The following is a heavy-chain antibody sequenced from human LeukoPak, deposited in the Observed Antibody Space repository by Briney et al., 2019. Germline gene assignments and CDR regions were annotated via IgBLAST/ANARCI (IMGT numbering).Heavy chain of an antibody. J-gene: IGHJ4*02. Sequence: GGSLRLSCAASGFTFSSYGMHWVRQAPGKGLEWVAFIRYDGSNKYYADSVKGRFTISRDNSKNTLYLQMNSLRAEDTAVYYCAKDHGLGDQCGGDCSIDYWGQGTLVTVSS. CDR2: IRYDGSNK. CDR3: AKDHGLGDQCGGDCSIDY. D-gene: IGHD2-21*01. CDR1: GFTFSSYG. V-gene: IGHV3-30*02.